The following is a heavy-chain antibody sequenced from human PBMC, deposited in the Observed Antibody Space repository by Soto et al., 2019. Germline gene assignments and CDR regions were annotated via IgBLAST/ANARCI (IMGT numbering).Heavy chain of an antibody. CDR1: GGSISSGGYY. D-gene: IGHD3-3*01. V-gene: IGHV4-31*03. CDR3: ARGVDFWSGSFNDY. J-gene: IGHJ4*02. Sequence: SETLSLTCTVSGGSISSGGYYWSWIRQHPGKGLEWIGYIYYSGSTYYNPSLKSRVTISVDTSKNQFSLKLSSVTAADTAVYYCARGVDFWSGSFNDYWGQGTLVTVSS. CDR2: IYYSGST.